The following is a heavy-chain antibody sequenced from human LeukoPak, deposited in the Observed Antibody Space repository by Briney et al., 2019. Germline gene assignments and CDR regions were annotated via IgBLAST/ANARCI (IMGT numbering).Heavy chain of an antibody. D-gene: IGHD3-3*01. CDR3: ARDFVTIFGVAYDRGYYYYGMDV. V-gene: IGHV4-39*07. CDR2: INHSGST. Sequence: SETLSLTCTVSGGSISSSSYSWGWIRQPPGKGLEWIGEINHSGSTNYNPSLKSRVTISVDTSKNQFSLKLSSVTAADTAVYYCARDFVTIFGVAYDRGYYYYGMDVWGQGTTVTVSS. CDR1: GGSISSSSYS. J-gene: IGHJ6*02.